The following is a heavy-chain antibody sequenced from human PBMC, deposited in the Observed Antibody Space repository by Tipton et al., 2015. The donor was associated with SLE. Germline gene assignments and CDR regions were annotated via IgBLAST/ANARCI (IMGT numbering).Heavy chain of an antibody. CDR1: GGSMNNGRYY. J-gene: IGHJ3*02. CDR2: GHYSGAT. V-gene: IGHV4-39*07. Sequence: TLSLTCSVSGGSMNNGRYYWGWIRQPPGKGVEWVGAGHYSGATYKHSSPKNRITISVDTSKNQFSLRLNSVTAADTALYYCVGGGGATMGGYAFEIWGQGTMVTVSS. CDR3: VGGGGATMGGYAFEI. D-gene: IGHD1-26*01.